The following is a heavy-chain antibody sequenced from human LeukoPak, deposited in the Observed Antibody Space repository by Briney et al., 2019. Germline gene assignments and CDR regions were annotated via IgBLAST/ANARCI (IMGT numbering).Heavy chain of an antibody. V-gene: IGHV3-23*01. D-gene: IGHD2-15*01. CDR3: AKVPYCSGGSCSGNYFDY. Sequence: GGSLSLSCEASGFTFRSYAMSWVPQAQGKGLEWVSAISGSGGSTYYADSVKGRFTISRDNSKNTLYLQMNSLRAEDTAVYYCAKVPYCSGGSCSGNYFDYWGQGTLVTVSS. J-gene: IGHJ4*02. CDR1: GFTFRSYA. CDR2: ISGSGGST.